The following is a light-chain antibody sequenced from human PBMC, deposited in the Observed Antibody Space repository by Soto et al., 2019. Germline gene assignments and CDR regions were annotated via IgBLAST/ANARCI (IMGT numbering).Light chain of an antibody. CDR3: HQYSSSPPT. J-gene: IGKJ1*01. CDR2: DAS. CDR1: LPVTNNY. V-gene: IGKV3-20*01. Sequence: EIVLTHSPGTLSLCPGERATLSCRASLPVTNNYLAWYQQMAGQAPRLIIYDASSRATGIPDRFSASGSGTDFTLTISRLEPEDFAVYFCHQYSSSPPTFGQGTKVDIK.